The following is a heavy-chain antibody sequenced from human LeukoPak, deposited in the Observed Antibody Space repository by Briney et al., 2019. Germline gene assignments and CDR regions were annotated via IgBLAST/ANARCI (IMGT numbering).Heavy chain of an antibody. CDR2: ISGSGGST. D-gene: IGHD6-13*01. CDR1: GFTFSSYA. Sequence: GGSLRLSCAASGFTFSSYAMSWVRQAPGQGLEWVSDISGSGGSTYYADSVKGRFTISRDNSKNTLYLQMNSLRAEDTAVYYCAKGQFPGYSSSWYERLFDYWGQGTLVTVSS. CDR3: AKGQFPGYSSSWYERLFDY. V-gene: IGHV3-23*01. J-gene: IGHJ4*02.